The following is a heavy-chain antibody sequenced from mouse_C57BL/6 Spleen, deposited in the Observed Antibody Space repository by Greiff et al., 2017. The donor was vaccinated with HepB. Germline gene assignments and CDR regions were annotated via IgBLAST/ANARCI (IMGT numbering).Heavy chain of an antibody. CDR1: GYTFTSYW. J-gene: IGHJ4*01. CDR2: IYPGNSDT. Sequence: EVQLQQSGTVLARPGASVKMSCKTSGYTFTSYWMHWVKQRPGQGLEWIGAIYPGNSDTSYNQKFKGKAKLTAVTSASTAYMELSSLTNEDSAVYYCTRSLNYDPYAMDYWGQGTSVTVSS. V-gene: IGHV1-5*01. CDR3: TRSLNYDPYAMDY. D-gene: IGHD2-4*01.